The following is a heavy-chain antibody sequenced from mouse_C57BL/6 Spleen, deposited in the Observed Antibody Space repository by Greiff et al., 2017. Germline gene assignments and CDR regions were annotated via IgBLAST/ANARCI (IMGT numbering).Heavy chain of an antibody. CDR3: AREFITTVVGNFDY. J-gene: IGHJ2*01. CDR2: INPGSGGT. V-gene: IGHV1-54*01. CDR1: GYAFTNYL. Sequence: VQLQQSGAELVRPGTSVKVSCKASGYAFTNYLIEWVKQRPGQGLEWIGVINPGSGGTNYNEKFKGKATLTADKSSSTAYMQLSSLTSEDSAVYFCAREFITTVVGNFDYWGQGTTLTVSS. D-gene: IGHD1-1*01.